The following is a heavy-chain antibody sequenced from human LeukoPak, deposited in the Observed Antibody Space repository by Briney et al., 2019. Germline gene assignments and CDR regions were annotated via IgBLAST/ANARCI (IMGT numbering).Heavy chain of an antibody. J-gene: IGHJ4*02. D-gene: IGHD3-16*01. CDR2: IWNAGTNT. CDR1: GFSFSTYG. Sequence: GGSLRLSCAAPGFSFSTYGMHWVRQAPGKGLEWVALIWNAGTNTYYADSVKGRFTISRDNSKNTLYLQMNSLRAEDTAVYYCAGDTPPGGDYYFDYWGQGTLVIVSS. CDR3: AGDTPPGGDYYFDY. V-gene: IGHV3-33*01.